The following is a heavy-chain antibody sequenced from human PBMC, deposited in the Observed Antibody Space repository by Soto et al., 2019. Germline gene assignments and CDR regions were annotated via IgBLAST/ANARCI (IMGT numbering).Heavy chain of an antibody. D-gene: IGHD3-22*01. Sequence: SVKVSCKASGGTFSSYTISWVRQAPGQGLEWMGRIIPILGIANYAQKFQGRVTITADKSTSTAYMELTRLRSDDTAVYYCAGDPDSHYNDSHASSNPWGQGTLVTVSS. CDR3: AGDPDSHYNDSHASSNP. CDR1: GGTFSSYT. CDR2: IIPILGIA. V-gene: IGHV1-69*04. J-gene: IGHJ5*02.